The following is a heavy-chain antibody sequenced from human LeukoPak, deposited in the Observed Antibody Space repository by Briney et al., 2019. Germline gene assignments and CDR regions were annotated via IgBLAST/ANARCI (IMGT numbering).Heavy chain of an antibody. Sequence: GALRLSCAASGYTFSTDAMSCGRQTPGKGLEWGLDVSGSGGSTYYAASVKGRFTISRDNSKNTLYLQMNSLRAEDTAVYYCAKEARTGGVCQYWGQGTLVTVSS. D-gene: IGHD2-8*02. CDR2: VSGSGGST. CDR1: GYTFSTDA. CDR3: AKEARTGGVCQY. V-gene: IGHV3-23*01. J-gene: IGHJ4*02.